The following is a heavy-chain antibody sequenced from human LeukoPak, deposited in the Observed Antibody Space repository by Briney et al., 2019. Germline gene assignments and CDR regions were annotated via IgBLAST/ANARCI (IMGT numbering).Heavy chain of an antibody. V-gene: IGHV7-4-1*02. CDR1: RYTFTNYA. J-gene: IGHJ6*04. D-gene: IGHD3-10*01. CDR3: ARRSMVQHLDV. Sequence: ASVKVSCKASRYTFTNYAMNWVRQAPGQGLEWMGWINTNTGNPTYAQGFTGRFVFSLDTSVSTAYLQISSLKAEDTAIYYCARRSMVQHLDVWGKGTTVTVSS. CDR2: INTNTGNP.